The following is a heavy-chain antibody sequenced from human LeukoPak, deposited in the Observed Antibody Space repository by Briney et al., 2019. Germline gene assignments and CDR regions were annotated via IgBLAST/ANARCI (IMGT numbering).Heavy chain of an antibody. D-gene: IGHD3-22*01. Sequence: SETLSLTCTVSGGSISSYYWSWIRQPPGKGLEWIGYIYYSGSTNYNPSLKSRVTISVDTSKNQFSLKLSSVTAADTAVYYCARGGALAVYYYDSSGYYRNWFDPWGQGTLVTVSS. V-gene: IGHV4-59*01. CDR2: IYYSGST. J-gene: IGHJ5*02. CDR3: ARGGALAVYYYDSSGYYRNWFDP. CDR1: GGSISSYY.